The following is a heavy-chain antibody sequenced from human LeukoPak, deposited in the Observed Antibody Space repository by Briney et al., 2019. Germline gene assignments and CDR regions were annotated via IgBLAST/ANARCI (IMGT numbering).Heavy chain of an antibody. J-gene: IGHJ5*02. D-gene: IGHD2-2*01. CDR1: GFTFSSYS. V-gene: IGHV3-21*01. CDR2: ISSSSSYI. CDR3: ARDGVVVPAALYNWFDP. Sequence: GGSLRLSCAASGFTFSSYSINWVRQAPGKGPEWVSSISSSSSYIYYADSVKGRFTISRDNAKNSLYLQMNSLRAEDTAVYYCARDGVVVPAALYNWFDPWGQGTLVTVSS.